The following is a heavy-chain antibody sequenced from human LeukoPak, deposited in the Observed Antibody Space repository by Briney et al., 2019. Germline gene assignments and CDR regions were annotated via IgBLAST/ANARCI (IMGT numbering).Heavy chain of an antibody. CDR1: GLTFSNYE. Sequence: GGSLRLSCAGSGLTFSNYEMNWVRQAPGKGLEWISFISGSGSRIYYADSVKGRFTISRDNAKNSLYLQMNNLRADDTAVYYCAKDQGRGGFGLDCWGQGTLVTVSS. V-gene: IGHV3-48*03. CDR3: AKDQGRGGFGLDC. J-gene: IGHJ4*02. CDR2: ISGSGSRI. D-gene: IGHD3-16*01.